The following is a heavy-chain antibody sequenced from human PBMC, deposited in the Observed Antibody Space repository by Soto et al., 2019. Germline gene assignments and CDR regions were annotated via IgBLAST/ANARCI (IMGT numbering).Heavy chain of an antibody. CDR3: ASRRVGFPFDS. J-gene: IGHJ4*02. Sequence: NLSETLSLTCTVSGVSISSYYWNWIPQTPRKGLEWIGYNYYTGSTNYNPSLKSRVTMSIATSRSQFSLNLASVTTADTAVYYCASRRVGFPFDSWGQGTLVTVSS. CDR1: GVSISSYY. D-gene: IGHD6-25*01. CDR2: NYYTGST. V-gene: IGHV4-59*01.